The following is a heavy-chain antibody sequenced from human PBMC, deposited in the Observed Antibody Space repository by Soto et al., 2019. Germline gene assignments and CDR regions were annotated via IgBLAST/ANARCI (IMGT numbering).Heavy chain of an antibody. D-gene: IGHD1-20*01. V-gene: IGHV4-39*01. CDR1: GDSISSNTYF. CDR2: IYYTGTT. CDR3: VRSHRPGIPARTSMRPLDI. J-gene: IGHJ3*02. Sequence: PXASLSLTCTVSGDSISSNTYFWGWVRQPPGKGLEWIANIYYTGTTYYNPSLESRVTISIDTSKNQFSLKLNSVTAADTAVYYCVRSHRPGIPARTSMRPLDIWGPRTMVTVSS.